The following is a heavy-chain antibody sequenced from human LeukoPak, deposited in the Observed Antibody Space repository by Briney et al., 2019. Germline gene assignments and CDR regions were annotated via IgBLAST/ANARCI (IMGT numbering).Heavy chain of an antibody. CDR2: INHSGST. CDR3: ARGLADYDFWSGYYFAHWFDP. V-gene: IGHV4-38-2*01. D-gene: IGHD3-3*01. Sequence: KPSETLSLTCAVSGYSISSGYYWGWIRQPPGKGLEWIGEINHSGSTNYNPSLKSRVTISVDTSKNQFSLKLSSVTAADTAVYYCARGLADYDFWSGYYFAHWFDPWGQGTLVTVSS. CDR1: GYSISSGYY. J-gene: IGHJ5*02.